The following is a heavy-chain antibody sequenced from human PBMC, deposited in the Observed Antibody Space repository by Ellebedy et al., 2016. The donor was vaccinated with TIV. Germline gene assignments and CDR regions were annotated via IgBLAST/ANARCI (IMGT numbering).Heavy chain of an antibody. D-gene: IGHD4-17*01. CDR3: AREDYVPSSYYFDY. V-gene: IGHV3-48*01. CDR1: GFTFSSYS. CDR2: ISSSSSTI. Sequence: PGGSLRLSCAASGFTFSSYSMNWVRQAPGKGLEWVSYISSSSSTIYYADSVKGRFTISRDNAKNSLYLQMNSLRAEDTAVYYCAREDYVPSSYYFDYWGQGTLVTVSS. J-gene: IGHJ4*02.